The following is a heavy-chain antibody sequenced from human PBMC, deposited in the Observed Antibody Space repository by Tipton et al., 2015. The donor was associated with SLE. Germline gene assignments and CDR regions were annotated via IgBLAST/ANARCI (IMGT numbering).Heavy chain of an antibody. D-gene: IGHD3-3*01. J-gene: IGHJ3*01. CDR2: IPYSGNT. Sequence: TLSLTCTVYPGSINSKNYFWGWVRQPPGQGLEWIGSIPYSGNTHYNPSLKSRITISVDTSKNQFSLKLTSVTAADTAVYYCARDPYDSWSDYQATFDDWG. CDR1: PGSINSKNYF. V-gene: IGHV4-39*07. CDR3: ARDPYDSWSDYQATFDD.